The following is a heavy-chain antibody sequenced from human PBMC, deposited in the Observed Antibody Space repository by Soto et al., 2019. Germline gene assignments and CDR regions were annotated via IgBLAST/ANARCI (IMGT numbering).Heavy chain of an antibody. CDR3: AKGTAATSTGVLLDAFDI. CDR1: GFTFSSYA. CDR2: ISGSGGST. J-gene: IGHJ3*02. D-gene: IGHD2-15*01. Sequence: EVQLLESGGGLVQPGGSLRLSCAASGFTFSSYAMSWVRQAPGKGLEWVSAISGSGGSTYYADSVKGRFTISRDNSKNTLYLQMNSLRAEDTAVYYCAKGTAATSTGVLLDAFDIWGQGTMVTVSS. V-gene: IGHV3-23*01.